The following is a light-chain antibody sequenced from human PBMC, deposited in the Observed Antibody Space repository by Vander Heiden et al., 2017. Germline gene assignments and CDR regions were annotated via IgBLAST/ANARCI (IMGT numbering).Light chain of an antibody. J-gene: IGLJ2*01. CDR2: GNS. V-gene: IGLV1-40*01. CDR3: QSYDSSLSGSV. Sequence: QSVLTQPHSVSGAPGQRVTISCTGSSSNIGAGYDLHWSQQLPGTPPNLLFYGNSNRPSGVPDRFSGSKSGTSASLAITGLQAEDEADYYCQSYDSSLSGSVFGGGTKLTVL. CDR1: SSNIGAGYD.